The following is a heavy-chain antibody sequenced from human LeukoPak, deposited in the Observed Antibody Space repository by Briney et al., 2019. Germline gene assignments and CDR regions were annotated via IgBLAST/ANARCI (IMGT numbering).Heavy chain of an antibody. D-gene: IGHD3-9*01. CDR1: GGSISSSSYY. Sequence: SETLSLTCTVSGGSISSSSYYWGWIRQPPGKGLEWIGSIYYSGSTYYNPSLKSRVTISVDTSKNQFSLKLSSVTAADTAVYYCARRPYDILTGSRWGRGTLVTVSS. CDR2: IYYSGST. J-gene: IGHJ2*01. CDR3: ARRPYDILTGSR. V-gene: IGHV4-39*01.